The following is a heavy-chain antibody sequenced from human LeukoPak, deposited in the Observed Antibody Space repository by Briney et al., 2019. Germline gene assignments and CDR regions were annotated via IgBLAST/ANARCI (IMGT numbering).Heavy chain of an antibody. V-gene: IGHV1-2*04. CDR3: AREGLLRTRGGWFDP. CDR1: GYTFTGYY. Sequence: GASVKVSCKASGYTFTGYYMHWVRQAPGQGLEWMGWINPNSGGTNYAQKFQGWVTMTRDTSISTAYMELSRLRSDDTAVYYCAREGLLRTRGGWFDPWGQGTLVTVSS. D-gene: IGHD2-2*01. J-gene: IGHJ5*02. CDR2: INPNSGGT.